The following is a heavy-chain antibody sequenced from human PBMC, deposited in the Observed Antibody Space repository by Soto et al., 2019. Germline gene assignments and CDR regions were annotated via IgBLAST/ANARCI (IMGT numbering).Heavy chain of an antibody. CDR2: IIPIFGTA. Sequence: GASVKVSCKASGGTFSSYAISWVRQAPGQGLEWMGGIIPIFGTANYAQKFQGRVTITADESTSTAYMELSSLRSEDTAVYYCARELGYCSGGSCYLNWFDPWGQGTLVTVSS. CDR3: ARELGYCSGGSCYLNWFDP. J-gene: IGHJ5*02. CDR1: GGTFSSYA. D-gene: IGHD2-15*01. V-gene: IGHV1-69*13.